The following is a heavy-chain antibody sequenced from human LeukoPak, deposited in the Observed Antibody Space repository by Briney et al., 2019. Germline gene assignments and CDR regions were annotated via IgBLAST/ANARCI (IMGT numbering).Heavy chain of an antibody. CDR1: GFTFSSYA. V-gene: IGHV3-23*01. CDR3: AKGGYSYGYTPYDAFDI. D-gene: IGHD5-18*01. CDR2: ISGSGGST. Sequence: GGSLRLSCAASGFTFSSYAMSWVRQAPGKGLEWVSAISGSGGSTYYADSVKGRFTISRDNSKNTLYLQMNSLRAEDTAVYYCAKGGYSYGYTPYDAFDIRGQGTMVTVSS. J-gene: IGHJ3*02.